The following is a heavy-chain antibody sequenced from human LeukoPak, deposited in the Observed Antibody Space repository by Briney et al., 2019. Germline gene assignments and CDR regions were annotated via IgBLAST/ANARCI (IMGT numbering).Heavy chain of an antibody. CDR2: ISASGGST. Sequence: GGSLRLSCAASGFTFSSFAMSWVRGAPGKGLEWFSGISASGGSTFYGDSVKGRFTISRDNSKNTLYLQMNSLRADDTAVYYCASSSSGWYKFDYWGQGTLVSVSS. CDR1: GFTFSSFA. J-gene: IGHJ4*02. D-gene: IGHD6-19*01. CDR3: ASSSSGWYKFDY. V-gene: IGHV3-23*01.